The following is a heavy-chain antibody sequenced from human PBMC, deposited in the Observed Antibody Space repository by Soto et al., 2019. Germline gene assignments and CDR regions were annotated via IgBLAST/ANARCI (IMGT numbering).Heavy chain of an antibody. Sequence: PGGSLRLSCAASGFSFSTSTMNWVRQAPGKGLEWVSYISSGGTTIYYADSVKGRFTISRDNGKNSLYLQMNSLRDEDTAVYYCARVRRNDASDYYGMDVWGQGTTVTSP. CDR1: GFSFSTST. CDR3: ARVRRNDASDYYGMDV. J-gene: IGHJ6*02. D-gene: IGHD1-1*01. CDR2: ISSGGTTI. V-gene: IGHV3-48*02.